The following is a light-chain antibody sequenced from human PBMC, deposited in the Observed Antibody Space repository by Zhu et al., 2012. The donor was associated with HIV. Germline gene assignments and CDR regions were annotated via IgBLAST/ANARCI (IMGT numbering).Light chain of an antibody. CDR1: QSVSSN. CDR3: QQYNNWPRT. Sequence: EIVMTQSPATLSVSPGERATLSCRASQSVSSNLAWYQQKPGQAPRLLIYGASTRATGIPARFGGSGSGTEFTLTISSLQSEDFAVYYCQQYNNWPRTFGHGTKLEIK. V-gene: IGKV3-15*01. CDR2: GAS. J-gene: IGKJ2*02.